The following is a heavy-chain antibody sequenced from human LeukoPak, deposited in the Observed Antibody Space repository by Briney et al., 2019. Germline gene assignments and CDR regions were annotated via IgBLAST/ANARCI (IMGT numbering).Heavy chain of an antibody. CDR3: ARDHLEYYYASGTRYFDS. Sequence: ASVKVSCKASGYILTGYYMHWVRQAPGQGLEWMGWINPNSGVTNYAQKFQGRVTMTRDTSISTAYMEVSNLRPDDTAVYYCARDHLEYYYASGTRYFDSWGQGTLVTVSS. D-gene: IGHD3-10*01. CDR1: GYILTGYY. J-gene: IGHJ4*02. CDR2: INPNSGVT. V-gene: IGHV1-2*02.